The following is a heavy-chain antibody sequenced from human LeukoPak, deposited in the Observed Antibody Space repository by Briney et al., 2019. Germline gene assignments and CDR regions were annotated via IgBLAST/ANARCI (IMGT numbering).Heavy chain of an antibody. CDR1: GFTFDDYA. CDR2: ISWNSGSI. D-gene: IGHD3-22*01. Sequence: PGRSLRLSCAASGFTFDDYAMHWVRQAPGKGLEWVSGISWNSGSIGYADSVKGRFTISRDNAKNSLYLQMNSLRAEDTALYYCAKGGVVVGNYFDYLGQGTL. V-gene: IGHV3-9*01. CDR3: AKGGVVVGNYFDY. J-gene: IGHJ4*02.